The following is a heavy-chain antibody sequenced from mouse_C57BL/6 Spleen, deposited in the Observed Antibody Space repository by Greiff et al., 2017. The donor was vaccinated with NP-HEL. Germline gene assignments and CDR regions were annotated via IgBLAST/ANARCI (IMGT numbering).Heavy chain of an antibody. CDR1: GYSFTGYY. Sequence: VQLQQSGPELVKPGASVKISCKASGYSFTGYYMNWVKQSPEKSLEWIGEINPSTGGTTYNQKFKAKATLTVDKSSSTAYMQLKSLTSEDSAVYYGARQLRLRGFDYWGQGTTLTVSS. V-gene: IGHV1-42*01. CDR2: INPSTGGT. CDR3: ARQLRLRGFDY. J-gene: IGHJ2*01. D-gene: IGHD3-2*02.